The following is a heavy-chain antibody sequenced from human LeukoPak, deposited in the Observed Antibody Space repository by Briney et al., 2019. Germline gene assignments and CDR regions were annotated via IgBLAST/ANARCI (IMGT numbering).Heavy chain of an antibody. Sequence: GALRLSCAASGFTFSSYEMNWVRQAPGKGLEGVSYVSSSGSTIYYADSVKGRFTISRDNAKNSLYLQMNSLRAEDTAVYYCARLGISGYSSSWYNLWGQGTLVTVSS. CDR3: ARLGISGYSSSWYNL. CDR1: GFTFSSYE. J-gene: IGHJ4*02. CDR2: VSSSGSTI. D-gene: IGHD6-13*01. V-gene: IGHV3-48*03.